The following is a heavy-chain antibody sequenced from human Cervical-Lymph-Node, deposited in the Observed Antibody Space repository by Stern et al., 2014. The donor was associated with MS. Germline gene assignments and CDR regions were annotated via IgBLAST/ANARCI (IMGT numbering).Heavy chain of an antibody. CDR2: FDPGLGDT. D-gene: IGHD2-21*02. CDR3: ATHRGRVTYYYGMDV. V-gene: IGHV1-24*01. Sequence: VQLVESGAEVKKPGASVKVSGKVSGYTLSEISMHWVRQAPGKGLEWMGGFDPGLGDTRYAQKFQGRVTMAEDRSTDTAYMELSSLSSEDTAVYYCATHRGRVTYYYGMDVWGQGTTVTGSS. CDR1: GYTLSEIS. J-gene: IGHJ6*02.